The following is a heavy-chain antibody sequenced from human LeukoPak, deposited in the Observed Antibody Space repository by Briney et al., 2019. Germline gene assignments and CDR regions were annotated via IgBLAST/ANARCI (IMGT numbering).Heavy chain of an antibody. Sequence: GGSLRLSCAASGFTFRSYWMHWVRQAPGKGLAWVSRINSDGSSTSYEDSVKGRFTISRDNAKNTLYLQMNSLRAEDTAVYYCARDQDPIPVVYYGMDVWGQGTTVTVSS. CDR2: INSDGSST. CDR3: ARDQDPIPVVYYGMDV. J-gene: IGHJ6*02. D-gene: IGHD2-15*01. V-gene: IGHV3-74*01. CDR1: GFTFRSYW.